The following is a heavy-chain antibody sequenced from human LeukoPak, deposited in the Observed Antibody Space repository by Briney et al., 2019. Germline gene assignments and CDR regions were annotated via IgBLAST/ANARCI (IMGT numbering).Heavy chain of an antibody. CDR2: IYYSGST. V-gene: IGHV4-59*01. Sequence: SETLSLTCTVSGGSISSYYWSCIRQPPGKGLEWIGYIYYSGSTNYNPSLKSRVTISVDTSKNQFSLKLSSVTAADTAVYYCARSKDICTNGVCSSDYWGQGTLVTVSS. CDR3: ARSKDICTNGVCSSDY. J-gene: IGHJ4*02. D-gene: IGHD2-8*01. CDR1: GGSISSYY.